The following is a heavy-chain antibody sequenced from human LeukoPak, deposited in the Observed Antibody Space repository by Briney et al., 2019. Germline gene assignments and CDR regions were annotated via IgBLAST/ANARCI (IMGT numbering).Heavy chain of an antibody. CDR1: GGSISSGSYY. CDR2: IYTSGST. CDR3: ARGRSGYSY. V-gene: IGHV4-61*02. D-gene: IGHD3-22*01. Sequence: SQTLSLTCTVSGGSISSGSYYWRWIRQPAGKGLEWIGRIYTSGSTNYNPSRKSRVTISVDTSKNQFSLKLSSVTAADTAVYYCARGRSGYSYWGQGTLVTVSS. J-gene: IGHJ4*02.